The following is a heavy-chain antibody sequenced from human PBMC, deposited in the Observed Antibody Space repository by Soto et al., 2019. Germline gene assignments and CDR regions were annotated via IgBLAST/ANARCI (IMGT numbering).Heavy chain of an antibody. CDR1: GFTFTNFA. CDR2: ISGSGGST. CDR3: AKRTASYYFDY. D-gene: IGHD1-1*01. V-gene: IGHV3-23*01. Sequence: GGSLRLSCAASGFTFTNFAMSWVRQAPGKGLKWVSVISGSGGSTYYADSVKGRFTISRDNSKNTLYLQMNSLRADDTGVYYCAKRTASYYFDYWGQGTLVTVSS. J-gene: IGHJ4*02.